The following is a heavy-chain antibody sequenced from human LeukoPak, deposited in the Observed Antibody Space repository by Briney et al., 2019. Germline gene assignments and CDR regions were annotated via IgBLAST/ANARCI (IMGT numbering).Heavy chain of an antibody. CDR1: GFTFSSYW. D-gene: IGHD1-26*01. Sequence: GGSLRLSCAVSGFTFSSYWMHWVRQAPGKGLVWVSLINSDGSSTSYADPVKGRFTISRDNARNTLYLLMNSLRAEDTATYYCTRVLGDWGQGTLVTVSS. J-gene: IGHJ4*02. V-gene: IGHV3-74*01. CDR2: INSDGSST. CDR3: TRVLGD.